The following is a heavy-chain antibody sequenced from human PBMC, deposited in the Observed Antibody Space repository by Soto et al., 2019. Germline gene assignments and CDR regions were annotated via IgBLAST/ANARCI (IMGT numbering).Heavy chain of an antibody. Sequence: GGSLRLSCAASGFTFSSYAMSWVRQAPGKGLEWVSAISGSGGSTYYADSVKGRFTISRDNSKNTLYLQMNSLRAEDTAVYYCAREGEYIWGSYRYTWAFDIWGQGTMVTVSS. J-gene: IGHJ3*02. CDR2: ISGSGGST. D-gene: IGHD3-16*02. CDR1: GFTFSSYA. V-gene: IGHV3-23*01. CDR3: AREGEYIWGSYRYTWAFDI.